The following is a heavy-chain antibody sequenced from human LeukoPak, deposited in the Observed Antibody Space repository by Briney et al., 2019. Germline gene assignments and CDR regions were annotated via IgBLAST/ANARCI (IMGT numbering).Heavy chain of an antibody. Sequence: GESLKISCKGSGYSFTSYWIGWVRQMPGKGLERMGIIFPGDSDTRYSPSFQGQVTISADKSISTAYLQWSSLKASDTAMYYCARLEYYYDSGSYFDYWGQGTLVTVSS. CDR2: IFPGDSDT. V-gene: IGHV5-51*01. D-gene: IGHD3-10*01. CDR3: ARLEYYYDSGSYFDY. J-gene: IGHJ4*02. CDR1: GYSFTSYW.